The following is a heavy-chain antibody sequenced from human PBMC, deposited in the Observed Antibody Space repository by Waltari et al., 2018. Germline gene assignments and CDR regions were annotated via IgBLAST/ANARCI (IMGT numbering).Heavy chain of an antibody. D-gene: IGHD3-16*01. V-gene: IGHV3-30*02. Sequence: QVQLVESGGGVVQPGGALSLSCAASGFTFSSYGMHWVRQAPGKGLEWVAFIRYDGSNKYYADSVKGRFTISRDNSKNTLYLQMNSLRAEDTAVYYCAKVGGYYMDVWGKGTTVTISS. J-gene: IGHJ6*03. CDR1: GFTFSSYG. CDR3: AKVGGYYMDV. CDR2: IRYDGSNK.